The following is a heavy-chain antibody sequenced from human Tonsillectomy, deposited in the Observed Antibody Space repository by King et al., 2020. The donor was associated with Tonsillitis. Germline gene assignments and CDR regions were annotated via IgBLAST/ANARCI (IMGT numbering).Heavy chain of an antibody. J-gene: IGHJ5*02. CDR3: ARDGQYLQQYNWINNWFDP. CDR2: INHSCST. CDR1: GGSFSGYY. V-gene: IGHV4-34*01. Sequence: VQLQQWGAGLLKPSETLSLTCAVYGGSFSGYYWSWIRQPPGKGLEWIWEINHSCSTNYSPSLKSRVTISVDTSKNQFSLKLSSVTAADTAVYYCARDGQYLQQYNWINNWFDPWGQGTLVTVSS. D-gene: IGHD1/OR15-1a*01.